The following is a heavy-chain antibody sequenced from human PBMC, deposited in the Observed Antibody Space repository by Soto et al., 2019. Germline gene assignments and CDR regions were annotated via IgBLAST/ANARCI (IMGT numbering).Heavy chain of an antibody. V-gene: IGHV1-18*04. J-gene: IGHJ4*02. D-gene: IGHD3-9*01. CDR2: ISAYNGNT. CDR1: GYTFTSYG. CDR3: ARWGFYDILTGYYNGEDY. Sequence: ASVKVSCKASGYTFTSYGISWVRQAPGQGLEWMGWISAYNGNTNYAQKLQGRVTMTTDTSTSTAYMELRSLRSDDTAVYYYARWGFYDILTGYYNGEDYWGQGTLVTVSS.